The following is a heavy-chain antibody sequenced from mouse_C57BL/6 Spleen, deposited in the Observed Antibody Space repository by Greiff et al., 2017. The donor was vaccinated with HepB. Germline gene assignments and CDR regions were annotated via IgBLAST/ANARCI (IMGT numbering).Heavy chain of an antibody. V-gene: IGHV10-1*01. CDR1: GFSFNTYA. CDR2: IRSKSNNYAT. CDR3: VGAYYYGSYAMDY. Sequence: EVMLVESGGGLVQPKGSLKLSCAASGFSFNTYAMNWVRQAPGKGLEWVARIRSKSNNYATYYADSVKDRFTISRDDSESMLYLQMNNLKTEDTAMYYCVGAYYYGSYAMDYWGQGTSVTVSS. J-gene: IGHJ4*01. D-gene: IGHD1-1*01.